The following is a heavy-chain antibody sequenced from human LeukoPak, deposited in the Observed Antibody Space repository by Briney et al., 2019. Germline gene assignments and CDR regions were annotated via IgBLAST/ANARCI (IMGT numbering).Heavy chain of an antibody. D-gene: IGHD3-10*01. V-gene: IGHV3-23*01. CDR2: ISGDGEST. CDR3: AKSTGARGGILRPFDY. CDR1: GVTLRNYA. Sequence: GGSLRLSCAASGVTLRNYAMTWIRQAPGKGLQWVSVISGDGESTYYADSVRGRFTISRDNSKNTMYLQMNNLRAEDTAIYYCAKSTGARGGILRPFDYWGQGTLVTVSS. J-gene: IGHJ4*02.